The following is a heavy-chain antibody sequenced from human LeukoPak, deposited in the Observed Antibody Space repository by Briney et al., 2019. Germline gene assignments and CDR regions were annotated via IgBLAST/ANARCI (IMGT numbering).Heavy chain of an antibody. CDR1: GFTFSSYA. V-gene: IGHV3-23*01. J-gene: IGHJ3*02. D-gene: IGHD3-10*01. Sequence: GGSLRLSCAAPGFTFSSYAMSWVRQAPGKGLEWVSAISGSGGSTYYADSVKGRFTISRDNSKNTLYLQINSLRAEDTAVYYCAKDQGDVVLLWFGESPGAFDIWGQGTMVTVSS. CDR2: ISGSGGST. CDR3: AKDQGDVVLLWFGESPGAFDI.